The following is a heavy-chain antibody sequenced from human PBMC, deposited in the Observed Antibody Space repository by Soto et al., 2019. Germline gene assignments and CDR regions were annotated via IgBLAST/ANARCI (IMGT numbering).Heavy chain of an antibody. Sequence: ESGGGLVQPGGSLRLSCAASGFTFRDYEMHWVRQAPGKGLQWVSYISSSGTTIYYSESVKGRFTISRDTAKNSLYLQLSGLRADDTAVYYCARRIWDPAVVAVATRGAFDVWGQGTMVSVSS. CDR3: ARRIWDPAVVAVATRGAFDV. J-gene: IGHJ3*01. D-gene: IGHD2-15*01. CDR2: ISSSGTTI. V-gene: IGHV3-48*03. CDR1: GFTFRDYE.